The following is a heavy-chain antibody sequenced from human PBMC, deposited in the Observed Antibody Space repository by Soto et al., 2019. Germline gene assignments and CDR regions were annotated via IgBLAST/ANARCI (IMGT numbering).Heavy chain of an antibody. J-gene: IGHJ5*02. V-gene: IGHV1-69*08. CDR1: GGTFNNYT. Sequence: QVQLVQSGAEVKKPGSSVKVSCKASGGTFNNYTISWVRQAPGQGLEWMGRIIPILGIANYAQKFQDRVTIAADRFTSTAYMELSSLRSDDTAVYYCVREVSTMVDNWFDPWGQGTLLTVSS. CDR3: VREVSTMVDNWFDP. CDR2: IIPILGIA. D-gene: IGHD3-10*01.